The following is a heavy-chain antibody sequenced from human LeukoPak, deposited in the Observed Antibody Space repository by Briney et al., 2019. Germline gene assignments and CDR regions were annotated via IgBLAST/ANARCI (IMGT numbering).Heavy chain of an antibody. CDR2: IYSGGST. D-gene: IGHD3-22*01. CDR1: GFTVSSNY. CDR3: ARSYYDNSGYYFDY. J-gene: IGHJ4*02. Sequence: GGSLRLSCAASGFTVSSNYMSWVRQAPGKGLEWVSVIYSGGSTYYADSVKGRFTISRDNSKNTLYLQMNSLRADDTAIYYCARSYYDNSGYYFDYWGQGTLVTVSS. V-gene: IGHV3-53*01.